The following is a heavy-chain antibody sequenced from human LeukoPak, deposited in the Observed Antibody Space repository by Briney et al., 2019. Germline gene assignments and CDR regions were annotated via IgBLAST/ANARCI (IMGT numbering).Heavy chain of an antibody. V-gene: IGHV3-74*01. CDR3: ARDRRRDGYKLDAFDI. D-gene: IGHD5-24*01. CDR1: GFTFSTYR. Sequence: GGFLRLSCAASGFTFSTYRMHWVRQAPGKGLLWVSRIEGDGSGTTYADSVKGRFTISRDNAKSTLYLQMNSLRAEDTAVYYCARDRRRDGYKLDAFDIWGQGTMVTVSS. J-gene: IGHJ3*02. CDR2: IEGDGSGT.